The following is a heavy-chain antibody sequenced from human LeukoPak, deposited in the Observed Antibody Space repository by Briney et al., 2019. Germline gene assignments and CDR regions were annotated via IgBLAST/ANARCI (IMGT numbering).Heavy chain of an antibody. J-gene: IGHJ4*02. Sequence: PGGSLRLSCAASRFAFTDFDKIWVRQAPGKGLEWVAVISYDGSNKYYADSVKGRFTISRDNSKNTLYLQMNSLRAEDTAVYYCARENFDYWGQGTLVTVSS. CDR2: ISYDGSNK. V-gene: IGHV3-30-3*01. CDR1: RFAFTDFD. CDR3: ARENFDY.